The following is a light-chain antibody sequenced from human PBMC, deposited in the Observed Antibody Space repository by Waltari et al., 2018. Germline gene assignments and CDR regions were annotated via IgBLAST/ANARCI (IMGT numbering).Light chain of an antibody. CDR1: QSISSY. CDR3: QQSYSTPPLT. CDR2: AAS. Sequence: DIQMTQSPSSLSASVGDRVTITCRASQSISSYLNWYQQKPGKAPKLLIYAASSLQSGVPSRFSGSGSATDFTLTISSLQPEDFATYYCQQSYSTPPLTFGGGTQVEIK. V-gene: IGKV1-39*01. J-gene: IGKJ4*01.